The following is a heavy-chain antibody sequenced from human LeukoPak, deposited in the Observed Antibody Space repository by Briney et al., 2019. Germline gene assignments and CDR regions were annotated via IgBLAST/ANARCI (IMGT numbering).Heavy chain of an antibody. CDR2: INDDGSTI. J-gene: IGHJ4*02. Sequence: PGGSLRLSCAASGXTFSTSWMHWVRQTPGKGLVWVSRINDDGSTITYADYVKGRFTISRDNARNTLYLQMDSLRAEDTAVYYCVRALMGDDDHWGQGTLVIVSS. CDR3: VRALMGDDDH. V-gene: IGHV3-74*01. CDR1: GXTFSTSW. D-gene: IGHD2-8*01.